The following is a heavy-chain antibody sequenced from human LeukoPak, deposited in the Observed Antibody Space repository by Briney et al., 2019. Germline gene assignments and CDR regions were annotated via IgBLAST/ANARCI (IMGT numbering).Heavy chain of an antibody. CDR3: AAGYYFGDY. J-gene: IGHJ4*02. Sequence: PGGSLRLSCAASGFTVSSNYMSWVRQAPGKGLEWVATISHDGSNKYYADSVKGRFTISRDNSKNTLYLQMNSLRAEDTAVYYCAAGYYFGDYWGQGTLVTVSS. D-gene: IGHD3-22*01. CDR1: GFTVSSNY. V-gene: IGHV3-30*03. CDR2: ISHDGSNK.